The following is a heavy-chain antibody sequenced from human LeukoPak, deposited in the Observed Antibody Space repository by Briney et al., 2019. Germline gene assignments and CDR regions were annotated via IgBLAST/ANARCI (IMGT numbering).Heavy chain of an antibody. Sequence: SETLSLTCTVSGGSISSYYWSWIRQPPGKGLEWIGYIYYSGSTNYNPSLKSRVTISVDTSKNQFSLKLSSVTAADTAVYYCASNPAYCGGDCYFDYWGQGTLVTVSS. CDR2: IYYSGST. CDR3: ASNPAYCGGDCYFDY. CDR1: GGSISSYY. D-gene: IGHD2-21*02. J-gene: IGHJ4*02. V-gene: IGHV4-59*01.